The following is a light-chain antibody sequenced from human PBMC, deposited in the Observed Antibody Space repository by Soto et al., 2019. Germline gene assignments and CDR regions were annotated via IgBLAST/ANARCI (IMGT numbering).Light chain of an antibody. CDR2: EVS. V-gene: IGLV2-14*01. J-gene: IGLJ3*02. CDR3: SSYTSSSTPWV. CDR1: SSDVGDYNY. Sequence: QSALTQPASVSGSPGQSITISCTGTSSDVGDYNYVSWYQLHPGKAPKLMIYEVSNRPSGVSNRFSGSKSGNTASLTISGLQAEDEADYYCSSYTSSSTPWVFGGGTKLTVL.